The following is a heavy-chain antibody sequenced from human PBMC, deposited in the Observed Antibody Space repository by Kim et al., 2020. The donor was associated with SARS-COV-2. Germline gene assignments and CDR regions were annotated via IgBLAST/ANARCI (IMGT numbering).Heavy chain of an antibody. Sequence: YYADSVKGRFTISRDNAKNSLYLQMNSLRAEDTAVYYCAREEITAMVTDYWGQGTLVTVSS. V-gene: IGHV3-48*03. CDR3: AREEITAMVTDY. J-gene: IGHJ4*02. D-gene: IGHD5-18*01.